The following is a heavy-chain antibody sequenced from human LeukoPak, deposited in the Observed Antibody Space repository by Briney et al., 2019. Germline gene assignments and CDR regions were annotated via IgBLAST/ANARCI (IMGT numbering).Heavy chain of an antibody. D-gene: IGHD3-22*01. Sequence: SETLSLTCTVSGGSVSSGSYYWSWIRQPPGKGLEWIGYMYYSGTSNYNPSLKSRVTISVDTSKNQFSLELSSLTAADTAVYYCARDRDRLDYWGQGTLVTVSS. J-gene: IGHJ4*02. CDR1: GGSVSSGSYY. CDR3: ARDRDRLDY. CDR2: MYYSGTS. V-gene: IGHV4-61*01.